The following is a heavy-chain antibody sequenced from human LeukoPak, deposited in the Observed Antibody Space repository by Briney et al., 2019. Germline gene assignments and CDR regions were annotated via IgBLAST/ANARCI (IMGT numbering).Heavy chain of an antibody. CDR2: IGSSGSPI. Sequence: PGGSLRLSCAASGFTFSSHEMNWVRQAPGKGLEWVSYIGSSGSPIYYADSVKGRFTISRDNAKNSLYLQMDSLRVEDTAIYYCAKTTTGYSSGRYPAWPIDYWGQGTLVTVSS. J-gene: IGHJ4*02. D-gene: IGHD2-15*01. CDR3: AKTTTGYSSGRYPAWPIDY. CDR1: GFTFSSHE. V-gene: IGHV3-48*03.